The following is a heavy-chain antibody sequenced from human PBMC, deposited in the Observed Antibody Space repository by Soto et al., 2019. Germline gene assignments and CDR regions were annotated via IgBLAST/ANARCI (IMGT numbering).Heavy chain of an antibody. CDR2: ISYDGSNK. CDR1: GFTFSSYG. D-gene: IGHD1-1*01. Sequence: GGSLRLSCAASGFTFSSYGMHWVRQAQGKGLEWVAVISYDGSNKYYADSVKGRFTISRDNSKNTLYLQMNSLRAEDTAVYYCAKDLGSDFDYWGQGTLVTVSS. V-gene: IGHV3-30*18. J-gene: IGHJ4*02. CDR3: AKDLGSDFDY.